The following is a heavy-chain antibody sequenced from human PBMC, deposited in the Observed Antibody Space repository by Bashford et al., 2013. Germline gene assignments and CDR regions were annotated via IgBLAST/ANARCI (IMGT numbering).Heavy chain of an antibody. J-gene: IGHJ3*02. V-gene: IGHV4-61*01. CDR2: IYYTGNT. D-gene: IGHD3-9*01. CDR1: GGSVSSGSYY. Sequence: SSETLSLTCTVSGGSVSSGSYYWSWIRQPPGKGLEWIGYIYYTGNTNYNPSLKSRVTISVDTSTNQFSLNLSSVTAADTAVYYCAREIRLANGAFDIWGQGTMVTVSS. CDR3: AREIRLANGAFDI.